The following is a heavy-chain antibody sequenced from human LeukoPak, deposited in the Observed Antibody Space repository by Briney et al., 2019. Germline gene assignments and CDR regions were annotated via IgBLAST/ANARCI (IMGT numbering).Heavy chain of an antibody. CDR1: GFTFSNYW. J-gene: IGHJ4*02. Sequence: GGSLRLSCAASGFTFSNYWLHWVRQAPGKGLVWVSRINGDGSSTTYADSVKGRFTISRDNAKNTLYLQVNSLRAEDTAVYYCARGVSVSESYYSYWGQGTLVSVSS. D-gene: IGHD3-10*01. CDR2: INGDGSST. V-gene: IGHV3-74*01. CDR3: ARGVSVSESYYSY.